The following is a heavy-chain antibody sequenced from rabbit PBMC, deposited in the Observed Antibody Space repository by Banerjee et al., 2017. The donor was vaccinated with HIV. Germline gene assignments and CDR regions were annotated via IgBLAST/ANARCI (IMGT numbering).Heavy chain of an antibody. D-gene: IGHD4-1*01. CDR1: GIDFSSSYW. CDR2: IYTGSSGST. CDR3: ARDLAGVIGWNFNL. V-gene: IGHV1S45*01. J-gene: IGHJ4*01. Sequence: QEQLEESGGDLVKPGASLTLTSTASGIDFSSSYWMCWVRQAPGKGLEWIACIYTGSSGSTYYASWAKGRFTISKTSSTTVTLQMTSLTAADTATYFCARDLAGVIGWNFNLWGPGTLVTVS.